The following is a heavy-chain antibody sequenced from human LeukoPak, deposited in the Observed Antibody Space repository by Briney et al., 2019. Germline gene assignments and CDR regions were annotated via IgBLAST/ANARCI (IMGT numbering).Heavy chain of an antibody. J-gene: IGHJ3*02. CDR3: VRIDYSNVFDI. V-gene: IGHV1-8*01. D-gene: IGHD4-11*01. Sequence: GASVKVSCKASGYTFTNFDINWVRQATGQGLEWMGWMNPKTGNTGSAQKLQGRVTITGNTSISTAYMELSSLRSEDTAVYYCVRIDYSNVFDIWGQGTMVTV. CDR2: MNPKTGNT. CDR1: GYTFTNFD.